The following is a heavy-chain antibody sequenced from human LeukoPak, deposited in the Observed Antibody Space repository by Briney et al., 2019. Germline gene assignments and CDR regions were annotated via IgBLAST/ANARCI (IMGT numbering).Heavy chain of an antibody. CDR3: AKVLEMATIRYYYYMDV. CDR1: GFTFSSYS. Sequence: PGGSLRLSCAASGFTFSSYSMNWVRQVPGKGLEWVSAISGSGGSTYYADSVKGRFTISRDNSKNTLYLQMNSLRAEDTAVYYCAKVLEMATIRYYYYMDVWGKGTTVTVSS. J-gene: IGHJ6*03. V-gene: IGHV3-23*01. D-gene: IGHD5-24*01. CDR2: ISGSGGST.